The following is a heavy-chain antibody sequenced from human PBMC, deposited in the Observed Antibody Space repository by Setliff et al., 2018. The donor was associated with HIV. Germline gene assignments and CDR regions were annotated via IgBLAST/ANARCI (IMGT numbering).Heavy chain of an antibody. Sequence: ASVKVSCKASGYRFTGFAIHWVRQAPGQRFEWMGWINAGTGNTNYSQKFQDRVTISRDIHANTAYMELSSLRSEDTAIYYCARSLREYSYGSPDYWGPGTLVTVSS. D-gene: IGHD5-18*01. J-gene: IGHJ4*02. CDR3: ARSLREYSYGSPDY. V-gene: IGHV1-3*01. CDR1: GYRFTGFA. CDR2: INAGTGNT.